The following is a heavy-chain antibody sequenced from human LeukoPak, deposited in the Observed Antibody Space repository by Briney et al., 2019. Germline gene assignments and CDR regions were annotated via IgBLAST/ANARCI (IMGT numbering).Heavy chain of an antibody. CDR2: IYYSGST. D-gene: IGHD2-2*01. Sequence: SQTLSLTCTVSGVSISNNAYYWNWIRQPPGKGLEWIGYIYYSGSTNYNPSLKSRVTISVDTSKNQFSLKLSSVTAADTAVYYCARELGDSTSDAFDIWGQGTMVTVSS. J-gene: IGHJ3*02. CDR1: GVSISNNAYY. V-gene: IGHV4-61*08. CDR3: ARELGDSTSDAFDI.